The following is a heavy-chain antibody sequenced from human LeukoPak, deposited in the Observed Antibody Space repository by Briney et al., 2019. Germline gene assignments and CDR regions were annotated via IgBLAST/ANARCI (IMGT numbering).Heavy chain of an antibody. CDR1: GFTLSSYA. D-gene: IGHD6-19*01. J-gene: IGHJ4*02. V-gene: IGHV3-23*01. CDR2: ISGSGDST. CDR3: ARRSGIAVAGAFDY. Sequence: SGGSLRLSCAASGFTLSSYAMNWVRQAPGKGLEWVSGISGSGDSTYYADSVKGRFTISRDNSKNTLYLQMNSLRAEDTAVYYCARRSGIAVAGAFDYWGQGTLVTVSS.